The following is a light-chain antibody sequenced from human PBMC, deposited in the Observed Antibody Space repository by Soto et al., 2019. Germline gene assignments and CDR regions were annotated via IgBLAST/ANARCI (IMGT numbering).Light chain of an antibody. J-gene: IGLJ2*01. CDR1: SSDVGGYNY. V-gene: IGLV2-14*01. CDR3: SSDTSSSTLV. CDR2: DVS. Sequence: QSALTQPASVSGSPGQSITISCTGTSSDVGGYNYVSWYQQHPGKAPKLMIYDVSNRPSGVSNLFAGSKSGNTASPTISGLQAEEEADYYCSSDTSSSTLVFGGGTKLTVL.